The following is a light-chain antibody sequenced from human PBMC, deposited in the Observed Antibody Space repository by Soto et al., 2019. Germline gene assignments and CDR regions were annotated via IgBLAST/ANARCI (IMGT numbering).Light chain of an antibody. CDR2: GVS. CDR3: RSYSTSRTLLV. Sequence: SVLTQPASVSGSPGQSITISCTGTSSDVGAYKYVSWYQQHPGKAPKVMIYGVSNRPSGVSNRFSGSKSGNTASLTISGLQAAEQAHSSCRSYSTSRTLLVFGTGTKVTVL. J-gene: IGLJ1*01. V-gene: IGLV2-14*01. CDR1: SSDVGAYKY.